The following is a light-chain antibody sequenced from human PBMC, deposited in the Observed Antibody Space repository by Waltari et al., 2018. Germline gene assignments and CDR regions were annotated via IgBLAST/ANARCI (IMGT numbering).Light chain of an antibody. V-gene: IGLV1-47*01. CDR1: SSNIGSNY. CDR3: AAWDDSLSGLWV. Sequence: QSVLTQPPSASGTPGQRVTISCSGSSSNIGSNYVYWYQQLPGTAPNLPIYRNNPRPSGVPDRFSGSKSGTSASLAISGLRSEDEADYYCAAWDDSLSGLWVFGGGTKLTVL. CDR2: RNN. J-gene: IGLJ3*02.